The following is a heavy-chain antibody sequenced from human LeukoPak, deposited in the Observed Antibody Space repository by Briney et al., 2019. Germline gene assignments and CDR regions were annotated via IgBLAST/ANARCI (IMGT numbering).Heavy chain of an antibody. CDR2: ISSSGSTT. V-gene: IGHV3-48*03. CDR1: GFIFSSYE. J-gene: IGHJ4*02. D-gene: IGHD4-11*01. CDR3: ARDLDYSTGFDY. Sequence: GGSLRLSCAASGFIFSSYEINWVRQAPGKGLEWVSYISSSGSTTYYADSVKGRFTISRDIANSLLYLQMNSLRADDTAVYYCARDLDYSTGFDYWGQGTLVTVSS.